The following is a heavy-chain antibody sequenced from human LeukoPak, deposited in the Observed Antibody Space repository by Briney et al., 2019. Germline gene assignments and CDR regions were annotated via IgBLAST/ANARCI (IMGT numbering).Heavy chain of an antibody. Sequence: SETLSLTCTVSRHSIRTNFYWGWVRQTPEKGLEWIGNIYHSGTTYYNPSLKSRVTILVDTSNNRFSLILTNVTAADTAFYYCARGFRKRFRVTNYYYHDMDVWGKGTTVTVSS. CDR1: RHSIRTNFY. J-gene: IGHJ6*03. CDR2: IYHSGTT. CDR3: ARGFRKRFRVTNYYYHDMDV. V-gene: IGHV4-38-2*02. D-gene: IGHD1-14*01.